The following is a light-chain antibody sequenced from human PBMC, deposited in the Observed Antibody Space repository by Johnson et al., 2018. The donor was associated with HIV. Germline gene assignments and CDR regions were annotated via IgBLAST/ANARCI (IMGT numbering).Light chain of an antibody. CDR2: KNN. CDR1: SSTIGNNY. J-gene: IGLJ1*01. CDR3: ETWDASLSAGGG. V-gene: IGLV1-51*02. Sequence: QSVLTQPPSVSAAPGQKVTISCSGSSSTIGNNYVSCYQVVPGTAPKLLIYKNNERPSGIHDRFSGSKYGKSATLAITGLQTGDEADYYCETWDASLSAGGGFGTGTKVTVL.